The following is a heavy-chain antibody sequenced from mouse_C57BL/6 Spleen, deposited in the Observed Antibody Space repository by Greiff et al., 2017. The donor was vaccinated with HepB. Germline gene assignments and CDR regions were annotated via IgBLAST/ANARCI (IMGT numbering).Heavy chain of an antibody. CDR2: IYPGDGDT. J-gene: IGHJ3*01. V-gene: IGHV1-82*01. CDR1: GYAFSSSW. CDR3: ARSTSSDYSTYLFAY. D-gene: IGHD2-5*01. Sequence: QVQLKQSGPELVKPGASVKISCKASGYAFSSSWMNGVKQRTGKGLEWIGRIYPGDGDTNYNGKFKGKATLTADKSSITSYMQLSSLTSEDSAVYFCARSTSSDYSTYLFAYWGQGTLVTVSA.